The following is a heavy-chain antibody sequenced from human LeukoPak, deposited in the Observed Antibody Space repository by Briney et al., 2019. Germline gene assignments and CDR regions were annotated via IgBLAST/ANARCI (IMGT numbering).Heavy chain of an antibody. CDR3: ARRGWTHAFDI. D-gene: IGHD6-19*01. V-gene: IGHV3-7*01. CDR2: IKQDGSEK. CDR1: GFTFSSYW. J-gene: IGHJ3*02. Sequence: GGSLRLSCAASGFTFSSYWMRWVRQAPGKGMEWVAKIKQDGSEKYYVDSVKGRFTISRDNAKNSLYLQMNSLRAEDTAVYYCARRGWTHAFDIWGQGTMVTVSS.